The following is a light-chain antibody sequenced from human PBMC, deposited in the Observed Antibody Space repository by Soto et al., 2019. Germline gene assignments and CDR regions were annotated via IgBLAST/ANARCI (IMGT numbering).Light chain of an antibody. V-gene: IGLV2-23*02. Sequence: QSALTQPASVSGSPGQSITISCTGTSSDVGSYNLVSRYQQHPGKAPKLMIYEVSKWPSGVSNRFSGPKSGNTASLTISGLQAEDEADYYCCSYAGSSTFYVFGTGTKLTVL. CDR3: CSYAGSSTFYV. CDR2: EVS. CDR1: SSDVGSYNL. J-gene: IGLJ1*01.